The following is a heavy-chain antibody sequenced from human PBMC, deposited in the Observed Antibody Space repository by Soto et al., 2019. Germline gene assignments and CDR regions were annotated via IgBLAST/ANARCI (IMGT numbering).Heavy chain of an antibody. CDR1: GFTFSDYY. Sequence: PGGSLRLSXAASGFTFSDYYMSWIRQAPGKGLERVSYISSSSSYTNYADSVKGRFTISRDNAKNSLYLQMNSLRAEDTAVYYCAREILGYYDFWSGYSLGAYGMDVWGQGTTVTVSS. V-gene: IGHV3-11*06. D-gene: IGHD3-3*01. CDR3: AREILGYYDFWSGYSLGAYGMDV. J-gene: IGHJ6*02. CDR2: ISSSSSYT.